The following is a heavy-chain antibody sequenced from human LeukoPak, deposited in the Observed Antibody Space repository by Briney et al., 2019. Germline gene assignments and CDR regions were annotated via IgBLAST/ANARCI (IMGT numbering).Heavy chain of an antibody. CDR1: GGSFSDYY. J-gene: IGHJ5*02. D-gene: IGHD3-3*01. V-gene: IGHV4-34*01. CDR3: ARSDFWSGPIRRVSWSDP. Sequence: SETLSLTCAVYGGSFSDYYWSWIRQPPGKGLEWIGEINHSGSTNYNPSLKSRVTISVDTSKNQFSLTLNSVTTADTAVYYCARSDFWSGPIRRVSWSDPWGQGTLVTVSS. CDR2: INHSGST.